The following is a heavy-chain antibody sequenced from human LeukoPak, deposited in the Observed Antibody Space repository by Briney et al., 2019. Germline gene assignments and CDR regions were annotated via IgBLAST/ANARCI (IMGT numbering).Heavy chain of an antibody. Sequence: PSETLSLTCAVYGGSFSGYYWSWICQPPGKGLEWIGEINHSGSTNYNPSLKSRVTISVDTSKNQFSLKLSSVTAADTAVYYCAREGYSSSWYHPHSEYFQHWGQGTLVTVSS. J-gene: IGHJ1*01. V-gene: IGHV4-34*01. CDR3: AREGYSSSWYHPHSEYFQH. D-gene: IGHD6-13*01. CDR2: INHSGST. CDR1: GGSFSGYY.